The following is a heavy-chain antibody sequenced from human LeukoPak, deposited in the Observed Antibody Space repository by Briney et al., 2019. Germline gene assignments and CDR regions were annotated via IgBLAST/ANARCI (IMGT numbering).Heavy chain of an antibody. D-gene: IGHD6-6*01. CDR1: GFTFSSYS. Sequence: GGSLRLSCAASGFTFSSYSMNWVRQAPGKGLEWVSYISSSSSYIYYADSVKGRFTISRDNAKNSLYLQMNSLRAEETAVYYCAREREIAARPLDYWGQGTLVTVSS. CDR2: ISSSSSYI. V-gene: IGHV3-21*01. J-gene: IGHJ4*02. CDR3: AREREIAARPLDY.